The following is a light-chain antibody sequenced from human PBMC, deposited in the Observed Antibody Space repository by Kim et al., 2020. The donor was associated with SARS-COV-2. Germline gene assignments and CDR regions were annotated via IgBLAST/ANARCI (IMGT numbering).Light chain of an antibody. CDR2: AAS. V-gene: IGKV1-8*01. CDR3: QQYYSYPFT. J-gene: IGKJ3*01. Sequence: ASTGDRVTITCRASQGIISYLAWYQQKPGKAPKRLIYAASTLQSGVPSRFSGSGSGTDFTLTISCLQSEDFATYYCQQYYSYPFTFGPGTKVDIK. CDR1: QGIISY.